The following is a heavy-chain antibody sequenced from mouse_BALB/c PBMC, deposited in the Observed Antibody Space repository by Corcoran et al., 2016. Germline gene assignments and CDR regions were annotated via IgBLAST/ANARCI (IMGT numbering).Heavy chain of an antibody. CDR1: GYTFTDYY. V-gene: IGHV1-77*01. Sequence: QVQLQQSGAELARPGASVKLSCKASGYTFTDYYINWVKQRTGQGLEWIGEIYPGSGNTYYNEKFKGKATLTADKSSSTAYMQLSSLTSEDSAVYFCARSDYGNWGFAYWGQGTLVTFSA. CDR3: ARSDYGNWGFAY. CDR2: IYPGSGNT. J-gene: IGHJ3*01. D-gene: IGHD2-1*01.